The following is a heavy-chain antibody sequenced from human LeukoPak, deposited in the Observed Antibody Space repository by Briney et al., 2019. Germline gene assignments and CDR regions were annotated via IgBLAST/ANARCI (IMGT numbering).Heavy chain of an antibody. CDR1: GFTFSSYA. CDR2: ISYDGSNK. J-gene: IGHJ4*02. D-gene: IGHD3-22*01. Sequence: SLRLSCAASGFTFSSYAMHWVRQAPGKGLEWVAVISYDGSNKYYADSVKGRFTISRDNSKNTLYLQMNSLRAEDTAVYYCAGDRSLYYYDSSGYSDYWGQGTLVTVSS. CDR3: AGDRSLYYYDSSGYSDY. V-gene: IGHV3-30*04.